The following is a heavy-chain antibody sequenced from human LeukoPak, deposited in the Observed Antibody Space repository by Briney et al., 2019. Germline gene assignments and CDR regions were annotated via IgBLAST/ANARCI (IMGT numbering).Heavy chain of an antibody. CDR1: GFTFSTYG. Sequence: GRSLRLSCAASGFTFSTYGMHWVRQAPGKGLEWVAVISYDGSNKYYADSVKGRFTISRDNSKNTLYLQMNSLRAEDTAVYYCARVGEHDAFDIWGQGTMVTVSS. V-gene: IGHV3-30*19. CDR2: ISYDGSNK. D-gene: IGHD3-10*01. J-gene: IGHJ3*02. CDR3: ARVGEHDAFDI.